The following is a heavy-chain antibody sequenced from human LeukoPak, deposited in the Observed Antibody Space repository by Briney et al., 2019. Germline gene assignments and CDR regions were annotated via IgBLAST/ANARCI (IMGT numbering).Heavy chain of an antibody. D-gene: IGHD3-3*01. CDR1: GFTVSNNY. V-gene: IGHV3-53*01. CDR2: ISGDTYRT. Sequence: GGSLRLSCAASGFTVSNNYMNWVRQAPGKGLEWVSGISGDTYRTYYADSVKGRFTVSRDNSKNTLYLQLNVLRAEDTATYYCSKYPHARVLGVVLQWGQGTLVTVSS. J-gene: IGHJ4*02. CDR3: SKYPHARVLGVVLQ.